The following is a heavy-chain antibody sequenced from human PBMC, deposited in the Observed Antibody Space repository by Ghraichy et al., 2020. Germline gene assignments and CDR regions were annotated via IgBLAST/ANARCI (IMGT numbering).Heavy chain of an antibody. J-gene: IGHJ5*02. Sequence: GGSLRLSCAASGFTFSDYYMSWIRQAPGKGLEWVSYISSSGSTIYYADSVKGRFTISRDNAKNSLYLQMNSLRAEDTAVYYCARDYYDSSGYYYVRWFDPWGQGTLVTVSS. CDR2: ISSSGSTI. CDR3: ARDYYDSSGYYYVRWFDP. CDR1: GFTFSDYY. D-gene: IGHD3-22*01. V-gene: IGHV3-11*01.